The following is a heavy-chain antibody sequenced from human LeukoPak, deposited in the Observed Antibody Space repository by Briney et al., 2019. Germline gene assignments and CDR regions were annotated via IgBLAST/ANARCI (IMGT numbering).Heavy chain of an antibody. V-gene: IGHV3-7*01. CDR1: GLTFSSYW. D-gene: IGHD3-3*01. J-gene: IGHJ4*02. CDR2: IKQDGSEK. CDR3: ARETNYDFWSGYGY. Sequence: GGSLRLSCAASGLTFSSYWMSWVRQAPGKGLEWVANIKQDGSEKYYVDSVKGRFTISRDNAKNSLYLQMNSLRAEDTAVYYCARETNYDFWSGYGYWGQGTLVTVSS.